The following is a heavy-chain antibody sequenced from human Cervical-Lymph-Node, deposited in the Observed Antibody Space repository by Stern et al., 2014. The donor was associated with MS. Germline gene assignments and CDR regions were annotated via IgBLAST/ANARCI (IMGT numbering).Heavy chain of an antibody. D-gene: IGHD3-22*01. Sequence: QMQLVQSGAEVKKPGASVKVSCKASGYTFTSYYMHWVRQAPGQGLEWMGIINPSGGSTSYAQKFQGRVTMTRDTSTSTVYMELSSLRSEDTAVYYCARDRRTNYYDSSGYPYWGQGTLVTVSS. CDR1: GYTFTSYY. CDR3: ARDRRTNYYDSSGYPY. J-gene: IGHJ4*02. CDR2: INPSGGST. V-gene: IGHV1-46*01.